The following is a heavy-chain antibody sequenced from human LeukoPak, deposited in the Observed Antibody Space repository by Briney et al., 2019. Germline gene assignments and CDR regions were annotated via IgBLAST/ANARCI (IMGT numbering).Heavy chain of an antibody. D-gene: IGHD2-2*01. Sequence: ASVKVSCKASGYTFTGYYMHWVRQAPGQGLEWMGWINPNSGGTNYAQKFQGRVTMTRDTSISTAYMELSRLRSDDTAVYYCARGQVPYCSSTSCYVGDYWGQGTLVTVSS. CDR2: INPNSGGT. CDR1: GYTFTGYY. J-gene: IGHJ4*02. V-gene: IGHV1-2*02. CDR3: ARGQVPYCSSTSCYVGDY.